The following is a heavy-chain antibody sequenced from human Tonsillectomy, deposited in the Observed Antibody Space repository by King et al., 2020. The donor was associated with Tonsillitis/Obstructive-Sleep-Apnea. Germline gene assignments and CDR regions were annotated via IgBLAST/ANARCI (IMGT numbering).Heavy chain of an antibody. CDR1: GGSISSYY. Sequence: QLQESGPGLVKPSETLSLICTVSGGSISSYYWSWIRQPPGKGLEWIGYIYYSGSTNYNPSLKSRVTISVDTSKNQFSLKVSSVTAADTAVYYCAREADDAFDIWGQGTMVTVSS. CDR2: IYYSGST. D-gene: IGHD6-19*01. V-gene: IGHV4-59*01. CDR3: AREADDAFDI. J-gene: IGHJ3*02.